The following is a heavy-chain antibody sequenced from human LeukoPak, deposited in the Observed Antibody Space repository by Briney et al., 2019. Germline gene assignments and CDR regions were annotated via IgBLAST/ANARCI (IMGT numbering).Heavy chain of an antibody. CDR1: GFTFSSYS. CDR2: MSSSSDSI. V-gene: IGHV3-21*04. D-gene: IGHD3-22*01. CDR3: AKVDDSSGYTPPDY. Sequence: GGSLRLSCVASGFTFSSYSMNWVRQAAGKGLEWVSSMSSSSDSIYYANPVKGRFTISRDNAKNSLYLQMNSLRAEDTALYYCAKVDDSSGYTPPDYWGQGTLVTVSS. J-gene: IGHJ4*02.